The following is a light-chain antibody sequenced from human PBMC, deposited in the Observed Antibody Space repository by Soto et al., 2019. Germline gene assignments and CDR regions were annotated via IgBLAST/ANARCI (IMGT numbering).Light chain of an antibody. CDR1: QSVSSN. Sequence: EIMMTQSPCTLSASPGERATLSCSASQSVSSNLAWYQQKPGQAPRLLIYAVSTRATGIPARFSGSGSWTEFTLTISSLQSEDFAVYYCQQYNKWPLTFGKGTKVEIK. V-gene: IGKV3-15*01. J-gene: IGKJ1*01. CDR3: QQYNKWPLT. CDR2: AVS.